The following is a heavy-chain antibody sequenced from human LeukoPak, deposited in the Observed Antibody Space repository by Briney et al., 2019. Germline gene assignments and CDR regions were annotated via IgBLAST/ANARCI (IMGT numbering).Heavy chain of an antibody. V-gene: IGHV4-59*01. CDR1: GGSFSGYY. Sequence: SETLSLTCAVYGGSFSGYYWSWIRQPPGKGLEWIGYIYYNGSTNYNPSLKSRVTISVDTSKNQFSLKLSSVTAADTAVYYCARTTEGGYTYDYFYYYYMDVWGKGTTVTISS. J-gene: IGHJ6*03. D-gene: IGHD5-18*01. CDR3: ARTTEGGYTYDYFYYYYMDV. CDR2: IYYNGST.